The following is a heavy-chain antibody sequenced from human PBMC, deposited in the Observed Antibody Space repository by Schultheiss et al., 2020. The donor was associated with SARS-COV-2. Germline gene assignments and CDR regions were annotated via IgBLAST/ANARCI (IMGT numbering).Heavy chain of an antibody. D-gene: IGHD3-3*01. V-gene: IGHV3-23*01. CDR1: GFTFSSYA. Sequence: GESLKISCAASGFTFSSYAMSWVRQAPGKGLEWVSAISGSGGSTYYADSVKGRFTISRDNSKNTLYLQMNSLRAEDTAVYYCAKKNYDFWSGYYTDYYYYYMDVWGKGTTVTVSS. CDR2: ISGSGGST. CDR3: AKKNYDFWSGYYTDYYYYYMDV. J-gene: IGHJ6*03.